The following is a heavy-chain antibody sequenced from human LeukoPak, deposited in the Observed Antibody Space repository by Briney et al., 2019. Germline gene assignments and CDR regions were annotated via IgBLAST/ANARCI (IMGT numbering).Heavy chain of an antibody. CDR2: INDSGST. CDR3: ARVGATGTADY. CDR1: GGSFSGYY. Sequence: SETLSLTCAVYGGSFSGYYWSWIRQPPGQGLEWIGEINDSGSTNHNPSLKSRVTISVDTSKKQFSLNLSSVTAADTAVYYCARVGATGTADYWGQGTLVTVSS. J-gene: IGHJ4*02. D-gene: IGHD1-1*01. V-gene: IGHV4-34*01.